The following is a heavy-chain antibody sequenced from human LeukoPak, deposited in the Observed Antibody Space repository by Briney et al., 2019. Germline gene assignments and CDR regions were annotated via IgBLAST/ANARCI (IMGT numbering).Heavy chain of an antibody. CDR3: AKVPSRWLEGG. CDR2: ISGSGGST. J-gene: IGHJ4*02. V-gene: IGHV3-23*01. D-gene: IGHD6-19*01. CDR1: GITISSYA. Sequence: PAGSLSLSCAASGITISSYAMSWVRQGPGQGLEGVSAISGSGGSTYYADSVKGRFTISSDNSKNTLYLQMNSLRAEDAAVYYCAKVPSRWLEGGWGQGTLVTVSS.